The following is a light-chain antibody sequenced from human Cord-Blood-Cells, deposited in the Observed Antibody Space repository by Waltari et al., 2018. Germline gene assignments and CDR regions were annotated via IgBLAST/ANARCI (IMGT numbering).Light chain of an antibody. CDR3: GTWDSSLSAWV. CDR1: SSNIGNNH. CDR2: DNN. V-gene: IGLV1-51*01. J-gene: IGLJ3*02. Sequence: QSVLTQPPSVSAAPGQKVTISCSGSSSNIGNNHVSSYQQLPGTAPKLLIYDNNKRPSGIPDRFSGSKSGTSATLGITGLQTGDEADYYCGTWDSSLSAWVFGGGTKLTVL.